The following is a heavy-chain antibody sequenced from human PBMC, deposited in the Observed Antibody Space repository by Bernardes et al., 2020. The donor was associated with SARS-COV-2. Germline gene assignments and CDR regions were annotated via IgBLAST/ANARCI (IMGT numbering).Heavy chain of an antibody. D-gene: IGHD2-8*01. CDR3: ARDEGYIVPNWFDP. J-gene: IGHJ5*02. CDR1: GYTFTSYG. CDR2: ISAYNGNT. Sequence: ASVKVSCKASGYTFTSYGISWVRQAPGQGLEWMGWISAYNGNTNYAQKLQGRVTMTTDTSTSTAYMELRSLRSDDTAVYYCARDEGYIVPNWFDPWGQGTLVTVSS. V-gene: IGHV1-18*01.